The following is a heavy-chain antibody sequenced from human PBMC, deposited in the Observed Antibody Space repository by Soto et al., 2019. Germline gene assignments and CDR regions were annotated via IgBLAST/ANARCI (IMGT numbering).Heavy chain of an antibody. V-gene: IGHV5-51*01. CDR1: GYNFAGYW. CDR2: IYPSDSDT. D-gene: IGHD3-3*01. J-gene: IGHJ4*02. CDR3: ARGGVSTRTFDY. Sequence: GESLKISCKGSGYNFAGYWIAWVRQMPGKGLELMGIIYPSDSDTRYRPSFQGQVTISADKSIGSAYLQWSSLRASDTAMYYCARGGVSTRTFDYWGQGTPVTVSS.